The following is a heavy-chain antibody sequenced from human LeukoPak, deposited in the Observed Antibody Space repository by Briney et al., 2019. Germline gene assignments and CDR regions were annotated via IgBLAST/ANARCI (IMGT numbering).Heavy chain of an antibody. D-gene: IGHD6-19*01. CDR1: GYTFTSYY. Sequence: ASVKVSCKASGYTFTSYYMHWVRLAPGQGLAWMGWINPNSGGTNYAQKFQGRVTMTRDTSISTAYMELSRLRSHDTGVYYCASLSSGWSTNYYFDYWGQGTLVTVSS. J-gene: IGHJ4*02. CDR3: ASLSSGWSTNYYFDY. V-gene: IGHV1-2*02. CDR2: INPNSGGT.